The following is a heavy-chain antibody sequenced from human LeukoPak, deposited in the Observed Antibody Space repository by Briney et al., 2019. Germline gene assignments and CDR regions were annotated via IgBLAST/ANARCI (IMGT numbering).Heavy chain of an antibody. Sequence: GGSLRLSCAASGFTFSSYEMNWVRQPPGKGLEWVSYISSSGSTIYYADSVKGRFTISRDNAKNSLYLQMNGLRAEDTAVYYCARIYDFWSNYQYYFDYWGQGTLVTVSS. CDR3: ARIYDFWSNYQYYFDY. CDR2: ISSSGSTI. J-gene: IGHJ4*02. D-gene: IGHD3-3*01. CDR1: GFTFSSYE. V-gene: IGHV3-48*03.